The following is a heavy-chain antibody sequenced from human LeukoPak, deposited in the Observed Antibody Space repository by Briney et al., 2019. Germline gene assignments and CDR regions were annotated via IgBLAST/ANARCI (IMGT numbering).Heavy chain of an antibody. CDR1: GFTFSSYG. CDR3: AREGAPYSSSWYVDY. V-gene: IGHV3-33*01. D-gene: IGHD6-13*01. J-gene: IGHJ4*02. Sequence: PGRSLRLSCAASGFTFSSYGMHWVRQAPGKGLEWVAVIWYDGSNKYYADSVKGRFTISRDNSKNTLYLQMDSLRAEDTAVYYCAREGAPYSSSWYVDYWGQGTLVTVPS. CDR2: IWYDGSNK.